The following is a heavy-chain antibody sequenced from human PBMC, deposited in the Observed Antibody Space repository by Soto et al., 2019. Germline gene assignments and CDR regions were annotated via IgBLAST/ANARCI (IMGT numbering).Heavy chain of an antibody. CDR3: ARDQLVVVVAATPEYYYGMDV. V-gene: IGHV3-30-3*01. Sequence: QVQLVESGGGVVQPGRSLRLSCAASGFTFSSYAMHWVRQAPGKGLEWVAVISYDGSNKYYADSVKGRFTISRDNSKNTLYLQMNSLRAEDTAVYYCARDQLVVVVAATPEYYYGMDVW. CDR1: GFTFSSYA. D-gene: IGHD2-15*01. J-gene: IGHJ6*01. CDR2: ISYDGSNK.